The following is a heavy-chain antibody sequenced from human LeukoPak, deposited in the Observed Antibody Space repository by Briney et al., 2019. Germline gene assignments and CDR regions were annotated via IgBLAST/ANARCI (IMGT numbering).Heavy chain of an antibody. V-gene: IGHV3-21*01. CDR1: GFTISSYS. J-gene: IGHJ3*02. D-gene: IGHD2-15*01. CDR2: ISSSSSYI. Sequence: GGSLRLSCAASGFTISSYSIDWVRQARGKGLEWVSSISSSSSYIYYADSVKGRFTISRDNAKNSLYLQMNSLRAEDTAVYYCARVGYCSGGSCSTRGMHAFDIWGQGTMVTVSS. CDR3: ARVGYCSGGSCSTRGMHAFDI.